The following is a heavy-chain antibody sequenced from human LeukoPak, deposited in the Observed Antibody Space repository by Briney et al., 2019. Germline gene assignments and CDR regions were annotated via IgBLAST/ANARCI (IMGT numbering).Heavy chain of an antibody. CDR3: ATSEGGYAWFDP. Sequence: SETLSLTCTVSGGSISSYYWSWIRQPPGKGLEWIRYIYYSGSTNYNPSLKSRVTISVDTSKNQFSLKLSSVTAADTAVYYCATSEGGYAWFDPWGQGTLVTVSS. CDR2: IYYSGST. V-gene: IGHV4-59*08. CDR1: GGSISSYY. J-gene: IGHJ5*02. D-gene: IGHD6-25*01.